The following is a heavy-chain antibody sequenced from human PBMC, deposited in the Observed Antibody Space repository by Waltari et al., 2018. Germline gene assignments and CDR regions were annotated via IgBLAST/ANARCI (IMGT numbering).Heavy chain of an antibody. Sequence: QVQLQESGPGLVKPSETLSLTCTVSGYSISSGYYWGWIRQPPGKGLEWIGSIYHSGRTYYNPSLKSRVTIAVDTSKNQFSLKLSSVTSADTAVYYCARVIPELEPYSGAFDIWGQGTMVTVSS. CDR3: ARVIPELEPYSGAFDI. J-gene: IGHJ3*02. V-gene: IGHV4-38-2*02. D-gene: IGHD1-1*01. CDR1: GYSISSGYY. CDR2: IYHSGRT.